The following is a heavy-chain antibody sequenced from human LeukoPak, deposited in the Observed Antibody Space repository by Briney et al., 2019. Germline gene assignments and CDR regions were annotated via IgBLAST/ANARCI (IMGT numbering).Heavy chain of an antibody. D-gene: IGHD3-22*01. CDR2: IHTTEST. CDR3: AREKWGTYYYDTTGSGDAFDI. V-gene: IGHV4-61*02. J-gene: IGHJ3*02. Sequence: SETLSLTCTVSGGSISSSSYYWGWIRQPAGKGLEWIGRIHTTESTNYNPSLKSRVTMSVDTSKNQFSLKLSSVTAADTAVYYCAREKWGTYYYDTTGSGDAFDIWGQGTMVTVSS. CDR1: GGSISSSSYY.